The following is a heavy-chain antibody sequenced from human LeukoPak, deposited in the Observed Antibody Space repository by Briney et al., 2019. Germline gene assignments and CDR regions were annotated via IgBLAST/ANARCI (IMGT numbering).Heavy chain of an antibody. CDR3: AKDLLLTTASYYYYYYGMDV. CDR1: GFTFSSYG. D-gene: IGHD4-17*01. CDR2: ISYDGSNK. Sequence: GRSLRLSCAASGFTFSSYGMHWVRQAPGKGLEWVAVISYDGSNKYYADSVKGRFTISRDSSKNTLYLQMNSLRAEDTAVYYCAKDLLLTTASYYYYYYGMDVWGQGTTVTVSS. V-gene: IGHV3-30*18. J-gene: IGHJ6*02.